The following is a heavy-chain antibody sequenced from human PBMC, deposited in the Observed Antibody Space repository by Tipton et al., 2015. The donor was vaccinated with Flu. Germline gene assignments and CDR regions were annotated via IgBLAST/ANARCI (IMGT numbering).Heavy chain of an antibody. Sequence: SLRLSCAASGFTFSRYAMSWVRQAPGKGLEWVSAVSGGGGTRYFADSVKGRFTISRDNIKNTLFLQMNSLRAEDTAVYYCARRDYSNYVSEPKNWFDPWGQGTLVTVSS. CDR3: ARRDYSNYVSEPKNWFDP. D-gene: IGHD4-11*01. CDR2: VSGGGGTR. V-gene: IGHV3-23*01. J-gene: IGHJ5*02. CDR1: GFTFSRYA.